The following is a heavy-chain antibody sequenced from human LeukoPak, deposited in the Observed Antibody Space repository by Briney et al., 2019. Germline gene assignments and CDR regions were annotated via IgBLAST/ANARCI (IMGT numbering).Heavy chain of an antibody. J-gene: IGHJ4*02. V-gene: IGHV3-30*04. Sequence: GGSLRLPCAASEFTFTNYAMHWVRQAPGRGLEWVAVISYDGSNKYYADSVKGRFTISRDNSRNTLYLQMNSLRAEDTAVYYCARDREYYNLLTGYKVSHYFDYWGQGTLVTVSS. CDR3: ARDREYYNLLTGYKVSHYFDY. CDR1: EFTFTNYA. CDR2: ISYDGSNK. D-gene: IGHD3-9*01.